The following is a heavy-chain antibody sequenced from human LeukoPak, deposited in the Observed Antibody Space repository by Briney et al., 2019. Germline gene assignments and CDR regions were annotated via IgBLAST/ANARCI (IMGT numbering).Heavy chain of an antibody. CDR1: GYSLTGYH. CDR3: ASDYCSSTSCLFDY. D-gene: IGHD2-2*01. V-gene: IGHV1-2*06. J-gene: IGHJ4*02. Sequence: VASVKVSCKASGYSLTGYHMHWVRQAPGQGLEWMGRINPNSGDTNYAQKFQGRVTMTRDTSISTAYMELSRLRSDDTAVYYCASDYCSSTSCLFDYWGQGTLVTVSS. CDR2: INPNSGDT.